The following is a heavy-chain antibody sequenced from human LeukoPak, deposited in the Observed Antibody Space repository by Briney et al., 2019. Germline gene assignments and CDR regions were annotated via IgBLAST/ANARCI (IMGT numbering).Heavy chain of an antibody. D-gene: IGHD5-18*01. CDR3: ARGGGRGYSSGKSDY. Sequence: GGSLRLSCAASGFTFSTYWMSWVRQAPGKGLEWVANIKQDGSEKYYVDSVKGRFTISRDSSKNSLYLQVNSLRAEDTAVYYCARGGGRGYSSGKSDYWGQGTLVTVSS. CDR1: GFTFSTYW. J-gene: IGHJ4*02. V-gene: IGHV3-7*01. CDR2: IKQDGSEK.